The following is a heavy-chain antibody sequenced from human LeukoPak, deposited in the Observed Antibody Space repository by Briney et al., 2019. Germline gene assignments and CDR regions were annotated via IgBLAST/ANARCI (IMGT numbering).Heavy chain of an antibody. CDR1: GGSFSGYY. J-gene: IGHJ4*02. CDR2: INHSGST. D-gene: IGHD4-23*01. CDR3: ASTVVTSHFDY. Sequence: SETLSLTCAVYGGSFSGYYWSWIRQPPGKGLEWIGEINHSGSTNYNPSLKSRVTISVDTSKNQFSLKLSSVTAADTAVYYCASTVVTSHFDYWGQGTLVTVYS. V-gene: IGHV4-34*01.